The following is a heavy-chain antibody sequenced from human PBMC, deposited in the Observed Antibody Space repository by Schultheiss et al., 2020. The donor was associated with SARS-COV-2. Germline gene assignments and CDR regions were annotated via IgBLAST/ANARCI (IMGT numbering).Heavy chain of an antibody. CDR3: ARLYRYGMDV. CDR2: ISSTGSYI. V-gene: IGHV3-21*01. J-gene: IGHJ6*02. CDR1: GFTFSSYT. Sequence: GGSLRLSCAASGFTFSSYTINWVRQAPGKGLEWVSSISSTGSYIYYADSVKGRFTISRDNAKNSLYLQMNSLRAADTAVYYCARLYRYGMDVWGQGTTVTVSS. D-gene: IGHD3-16*02.